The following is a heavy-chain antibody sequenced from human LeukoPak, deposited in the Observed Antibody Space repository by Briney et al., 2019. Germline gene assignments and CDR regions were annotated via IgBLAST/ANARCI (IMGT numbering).Heavy chain of an antibody. CDR1: GGTFSSYA. V-gene: IGHV1-69*05. CDR3: ARDFTMINGQAFDI. D-gene: IGHD3-22*01. J-gene: IGHJ3*02. CDR2: IIPIFGTA. Sequence: SVKVSCKASGGTFSSYAISWVRQAPGQGLEWMGRIIPIFGTANYAQKFQGRVTITTDESTSTAYMELSSLRSEDTAVYYCARDFTMINGQAFDIWGQGTMVTVSS.